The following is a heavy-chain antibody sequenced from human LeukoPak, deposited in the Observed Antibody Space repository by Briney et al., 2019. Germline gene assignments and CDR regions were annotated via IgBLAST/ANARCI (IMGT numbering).Heavy chain of an antibody. Sequence: SETLSLTCAVSGGSISSGGYPRSWIRQPPGKGLEWIGYIYHSGSTYYNPSLKSRVTISVDRSKNQFSLKLSSVIAADTAVYYCARHIAIPGLRGFDYWGQGTLVTVSS. CDR1: GGSISSGGYP. J-gene: IGHJ4*02. CDR2: IYHSGST. CDR3: ARHIAIPGLRGFDY. D-gene: IGHD6-13*01. V-gene: IGHV4-30-2*01.